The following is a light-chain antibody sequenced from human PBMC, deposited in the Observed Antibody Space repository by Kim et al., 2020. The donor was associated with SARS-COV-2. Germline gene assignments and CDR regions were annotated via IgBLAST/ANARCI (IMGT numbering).Light chain of an antibody. CDR2: GAS. Sequence: SVSPRERATLACRASQTVSSNLAWYQQKPGQAPRLLSYGASTRATGIPARFSGSGSGTEFTLTISSLQSEDFAVYSCQQYNNWPYTFGQGTKLEI. CDR1: QTVSSN. J-gene: IGKJ2*01. CDR3: QQYNNWPYT. V-gene: IGKV3-15*01.